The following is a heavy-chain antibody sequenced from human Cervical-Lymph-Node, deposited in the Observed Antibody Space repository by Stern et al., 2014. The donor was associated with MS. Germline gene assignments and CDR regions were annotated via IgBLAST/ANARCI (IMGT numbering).Heavy chain of an antibody. D-gene: IGHD6-19*01. V-gene: IGHV1-69*01. CDR3: ARKVGSDSSGHISLDGFDI. J-gene: IGHJ3*02. Sequence: QLVQSGAEVKKPGSSVKVSCKAAGGTFSTNAISWVRQAPGQGLEWMGGIIPMYGITNYAQKFEGRVTITADGSTSTVYMDLSSVRSEDTAVYYCARKVGSDSSGHISLDGFDIWGQGTMVTVSS. CDR2: IIPMYGIT. CDR1: GGTFSTNA.